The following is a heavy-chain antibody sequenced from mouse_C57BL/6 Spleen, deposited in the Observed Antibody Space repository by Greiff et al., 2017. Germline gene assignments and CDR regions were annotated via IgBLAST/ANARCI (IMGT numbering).Heavy chain of an antibody. D-gene: IGHD1-3*01. V-gene: IGHV1-81*01. CDR1: AYTFTSYG. Sequence: VQLQQSGAELARPGASVKLSCKASAYTFTSYGISWVKQRTGQGLEWIGEIYPRSGNTYYTEKLKGKATLTADKSSSTAYMELRSLTSEDATVYFCAREGEVVDDWGQGTTLTVSS. J-gene: IGHJ2*01. CDR3: AREGEVVDD. CDR2: IYPRSGNT.